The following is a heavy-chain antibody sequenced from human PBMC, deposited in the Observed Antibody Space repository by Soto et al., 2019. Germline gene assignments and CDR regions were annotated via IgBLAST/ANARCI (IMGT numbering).Heavy chain of an antibody. J-gene: IGHJ4*02. V-gene: IGHV4-59*08. CDR1: CGSIRSYY. CDR3: ARQVNRYTMVRGALDY. Sequence: SGTLSLTCPFFCGSIRSYYWSWIRQPPRKGLEWIGYIYYSGSTNYNPSLKSRVTISVDTSKNQFSLKLSSVTAADTAVYYCARQVNRYTMVRGALDYWGQGTLVTVSS. CDR2: IYYSGST. D-gene: IGHD3-10*01.